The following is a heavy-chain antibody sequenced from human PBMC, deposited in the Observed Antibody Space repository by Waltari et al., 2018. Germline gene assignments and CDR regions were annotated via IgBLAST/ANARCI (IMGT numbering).Heavy chain of an antibody. J-gene: IGHJ5*02. V-gene: IGHV4-34*01. CDR2: INHSGST. D-gene: IGHD3-10*01. CDR3: ARGTYYYGSGSYYNWFDP. CDR1: GGSFSGYY. Sequence: QVQLQQWGAGLLKPSETLSLTCAVYGGSFSGYYWSWIRQPPGQGREWIGEINHSGSTNYNPSRKSRVTISVDTSKNQFSLKLSSVTAADTAVYYCARGTYYYGSGSYYNWFDPWGQGTLVTVSS.